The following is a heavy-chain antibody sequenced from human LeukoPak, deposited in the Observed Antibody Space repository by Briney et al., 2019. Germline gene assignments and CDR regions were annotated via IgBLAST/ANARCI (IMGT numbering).Heavy chain of an antibody. J-gene: IGHJ4*02. CDR3: AREMSGTTFGY. CDR2: IIPIFGTA. CDR1: GGTFSSYA. V-gene: IGHV1-69*06. D-gene: IGHD1-1*01. Sequence: VASVKVSCKASGGTFSSYAISWVRQAPGQGLEWMGGIIPIFGTANYAQKFQGRVTITADKSTSTAYMELSSLRSEDTAVYYCAREMSGTTFGYWGQGTLVTVSS.